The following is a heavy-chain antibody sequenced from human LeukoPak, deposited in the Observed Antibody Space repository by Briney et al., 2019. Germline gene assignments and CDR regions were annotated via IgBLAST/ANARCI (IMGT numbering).Heavy chain of an antibody. CDR3: ARGYTCGY. J-gene: IGHJ4*02. CDR2: IKEDGSEI. Sequence: GGSLRLSCAASGFTFSTYWMSWVRQAPGKGLEWVANIKEDGSEINYADSVRGRFTISRDNAKNSLYLQMNSLRAEDTAVYYCARGYTCGYWGQGTLGIVSA. V-gene: IGHV3-7*04. CDR1: GFTFSTYW. D-gene: IGHD5-18*01.